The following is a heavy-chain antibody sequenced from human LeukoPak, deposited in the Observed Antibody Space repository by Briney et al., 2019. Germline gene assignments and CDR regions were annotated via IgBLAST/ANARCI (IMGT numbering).Heavy chain of an antibody. Sequence: GGSLRLSFAASGFTFSSYNMNWVRPAPGKGVEWVSSINSSSTYIYYADSVKGRFTISRDNSKNSLYLQMNSLRAEDTAVYYCARGIAVAGKNYWGQGTLVTVSS. V-gene: IGHV3-21*01. J-gene: IGHJ4*02. D-gene: IGHD6-19*01. CDR2: INSSSTYI. CDR3: ARGIAVAGKNY. CDR1: GFTFSSYN.